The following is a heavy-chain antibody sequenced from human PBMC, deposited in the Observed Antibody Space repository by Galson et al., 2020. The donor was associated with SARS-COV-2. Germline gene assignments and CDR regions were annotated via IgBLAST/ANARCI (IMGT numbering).Heavy chain of an antibody. CDR2: AHYSGST. CDR3: ARSLYCYNTYFFDS. V-gene: IGHV4-59*01. CDR1: GDSISSSS. Sequence: SQTLSLTCTFSGDSISSSSWSWLRQTPGKGLEWTGYAHYSGSTNSNPSLWSRVSISLDTSRNQISLKLASVTAADTAVYYCARSLYCYNTYFFDSWGQGTLVTVSS. D-gene: IGHD2-21*01. J-gene: IGHJ4*02.